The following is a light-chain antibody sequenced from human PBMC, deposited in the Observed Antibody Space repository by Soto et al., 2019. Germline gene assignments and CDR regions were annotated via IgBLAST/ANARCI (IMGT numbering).Light chain of an antibody. CDR3: MQGLRTPIT. CDR1: QSLLNSNGYNY. J-gene: IGKJ5*01. V-gene: IGKV2-28*01. Sequence: DIVLTQSPLSLPVTPGEPASISCRSSQSLLNSNGYNYLDWYLQKPGQSPQLLIYLGSNRASGVPDRFSGSGSGTDFTLKISTAVAEDFGVYYCMQGLRTPITFGQGTRLEIK. CDR2: LGS.